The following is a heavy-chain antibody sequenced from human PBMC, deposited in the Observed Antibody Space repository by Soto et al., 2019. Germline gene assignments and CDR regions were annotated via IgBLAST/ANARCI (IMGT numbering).Heavy chain of an antibody. D-gene: IGHD3-16*01. V-gene: IGHV6-1*01. Sequence: SQTLSLTCAISGDSVSSSSAAWSWLRQSPSRGLEWLGRTYYRSTWTNDYARSVESRITINPDTFENQFSLQLSSVTPEDTAVYYCAGVSSFRGMDVWGQGTPVTVSS. CDR3: AGVSSFRGMDV. J-gene: IGHJ6*02. CDR2: TYYRSTWTN. CDR1: GDSVSSSSAA.